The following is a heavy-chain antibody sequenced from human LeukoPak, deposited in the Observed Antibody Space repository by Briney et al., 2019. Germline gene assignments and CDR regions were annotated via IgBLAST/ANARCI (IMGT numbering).Heavy chain of an antibody. D-gene: IGHD3-10*01. CDR2: ISGSGSTI. CDR3: AKVRWFGELSESYYFDY. CDR1: GFTFSNFE. Sequence: GGSLRLSCAASGFTFSNFEMHWVRQAPGKGLEWVSYISGSGSTIVHADSVKGRFTISRDNAKNSLYLQMNSLRAEDTALYYCAKVRWFGELSESYYFDYWGQGTLVTVSS. J-gene: IGHJ4*02. V-gene: IGHV3-48*03.